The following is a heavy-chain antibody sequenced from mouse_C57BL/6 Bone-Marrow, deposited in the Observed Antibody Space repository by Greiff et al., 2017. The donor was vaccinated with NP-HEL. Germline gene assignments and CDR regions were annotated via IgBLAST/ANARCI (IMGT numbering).Heavy chain of an antibody. J-gene: IGHJ4*01. CDR2: IYPRSGNT. CDR3: ARGHYPMDY. Sequence: VQVVESGAELARPGASVKLSCKASGYTFTSYGISWVKQRTGQGLEWIGEIYPRSGNTYYNEKFKGKATLTADKSSSTAYMELRSLTSEDSAVYFCARGHYPMDYWGQGTSVTVSS. V-gene: IGHV1-81*01. CDR1: GYTFTSYG.